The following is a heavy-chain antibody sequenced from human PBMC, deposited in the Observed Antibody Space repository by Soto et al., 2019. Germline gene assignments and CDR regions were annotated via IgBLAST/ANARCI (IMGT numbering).Heavy chain of an antibody. CDR1: GGSISSGGYY. D-gene: IGHD2-21*01. J-gene: IGHJ6*02. CDR2: IYYSGTT. Sequence: PSETLSLTCTVSGGSISSGGYYWYWIRQHPGKGLEWIGYIYYSGTTYYNPSLKSRVTISVDTSKNQFSLKLSSVTAADTAVYYCAASCVACGGFNYYGMDVRGQRTTVTGSS. V-gene: IGHV4-31*03. CDR3: AASCVACGGFNYYGMDV.